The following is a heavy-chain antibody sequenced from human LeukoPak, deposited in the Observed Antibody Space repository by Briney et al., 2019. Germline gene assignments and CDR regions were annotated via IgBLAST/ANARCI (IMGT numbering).Heavy chain of an antibody. Sequence: GRSLRLSCAASGFSFRTYGMHWVRQAPGKELEWVAVISYDGSNKYYADSVKGRFTISRDNSKNTLYLQMNSLRAEDTAIYYCAKDSGSFYLDYWGQGTLVTVSS. CDR2: ISYDGSNK. J-gene: IGHJ4*02. V-gene: IGHV3-30*18. CDR3: AKDSGSFYLDY. CDR1: GFSFRTYG. D-gene: IGHD1-26*01.